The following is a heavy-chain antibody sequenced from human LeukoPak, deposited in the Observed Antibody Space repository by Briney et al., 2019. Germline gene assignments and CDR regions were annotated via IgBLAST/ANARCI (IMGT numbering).Heavy chain of an antibody. V-gene: IGHV4-34*01. CDR2: INHSGIT. Sequence: SETLSLTCAVYGGSLSGYYWTWIRQPPGKGLEWIGDINHSGITSYNTSLKSRVIISVGTSENQFSLNLTSVTAADTAVYYCARRIQLTYYFDYWSQGTLVTVSS. CDR3: ARRIQLTYYFDY. J-gene: IGHJ4*02. D-gene: IGHD5-18*01. CDR1: GGSLSGYY.